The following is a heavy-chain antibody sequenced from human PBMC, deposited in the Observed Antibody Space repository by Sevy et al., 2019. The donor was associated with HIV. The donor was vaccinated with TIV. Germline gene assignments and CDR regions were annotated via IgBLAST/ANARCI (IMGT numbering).Heavy chain of an antibody. CDR2: IYYSGST. CDR3: ARHASGIDAFDI. CDR1: GGSISSYY. J-gene: IGHJ3*02. D-gene: IGHD1-26*01. V-gene: IGHV4-59*08. Sequence: SETLSLTCTVSGGSISSYYWSWIRQPPGKGLEWIGYIYYSGSTNYNSSLKSRVTISVDTSKNQFSLKLSSVTAADTAVYYCARHASGIDAFDIWGQGTMVTVSS.